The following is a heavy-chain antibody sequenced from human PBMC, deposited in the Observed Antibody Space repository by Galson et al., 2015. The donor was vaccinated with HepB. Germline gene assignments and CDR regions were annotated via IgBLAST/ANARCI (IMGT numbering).Heavy chain of an antibody. V-gene: IGHV3-53*01. CDR2: IYSGGST. CDR1: GFTVSSNY. CDR3: ARLMYYDILEGGRGGMDV. J-gene: IGHJ6*02. D-gene: IGHD3-9*01. Sequence: SLRLSCAASGFTVSSNYMSWVRQAPGKELEWVSVIYSGGSTYYADSVKGRFTISRDNSKNTLYLQMNSLRAEDTAVYYCARLMYYDILEGGRGGMDVWGQGTTVTVSS.